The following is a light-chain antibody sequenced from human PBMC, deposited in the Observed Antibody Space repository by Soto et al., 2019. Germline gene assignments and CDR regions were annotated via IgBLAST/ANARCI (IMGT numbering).Light chain of an antibody. V-gene: IGKV4-1*01. CDR3: QQYFSSPFT. CDR2: WAS. Sequence: DIVMTQSPDSLAVSLGERATINCKSSQSVLYSSNNKNYLAWYQQKPGQPPKLLIYWASTRESGVPDRFSGSGAWIDFTLTIRRLQAEDVAVYFWQQYFSSPFTFGPGTKVDTK. J-gene: IGKJ3*01. CDR1: QSVLYSSNNKNY.